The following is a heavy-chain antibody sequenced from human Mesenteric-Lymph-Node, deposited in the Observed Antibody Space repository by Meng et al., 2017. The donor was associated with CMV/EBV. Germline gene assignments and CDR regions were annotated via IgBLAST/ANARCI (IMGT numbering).Heavy chain of an antibody. Sequence: GESLKISCAASGFTFSSYSMNWVRQAPGKGLEWVSSISSSSSYIYYADSVKGRFTISRDNAKNSLYLQMNSLRAEDTAVYYCARDRDYSSGWYGDAFDIWGQGTMVTVSS. D-gene: IGHD6-19*01. V-gene: IGHV3-21*01. CDR1: GFTFSSYS. CDR3: ARDRDYSSGWYGDAFDI. CDR2: ISSSSSYI. J-gene: IGHJ3*02.